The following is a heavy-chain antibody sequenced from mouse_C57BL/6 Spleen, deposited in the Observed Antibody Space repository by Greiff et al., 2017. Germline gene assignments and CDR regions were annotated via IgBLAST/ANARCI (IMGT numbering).Heavy chain of an antibody. Sequence: QSGPGLVKPSQSLSLTCSVTGYSITSGYYWNWIRQFPGNKLEWMGYISYDGSNNYNPSLKNRISITRDTSKNQFFLKLNSVTTEDTATYYCARQIYYGNYPYAMDYWGQGTSVTVSS. J-gene: IGHJ4*01. D-gene: IGHD2-1*01. CDR1: GYSITSGYY. CDR2: ISYDGSN. V-gene: IGHV3-6*01. CDR3: ARQIYYGNYPYAMDY.